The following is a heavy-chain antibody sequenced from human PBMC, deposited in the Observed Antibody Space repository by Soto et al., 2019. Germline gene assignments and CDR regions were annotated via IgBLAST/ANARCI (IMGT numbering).Heavy chain of an antibody. CDR1: GFTFSSYS. Sequence: GGSLRLSCAASGFTFSSYSMNWVRQAPGKGLEWVSSIGSSSSYIYYADSVKGRFTISRDNAKNSLYLQMNSLRAEDTAVYYCARESGYTLERPVVWGQGTTVTVSS. CDR3: ARESGYTLERPVV. D-gene: IGHD6-13*01. V-gene: IGHV3-21*01. J-gene: IGHJ6*02. CDR2: IGSSSSYI.